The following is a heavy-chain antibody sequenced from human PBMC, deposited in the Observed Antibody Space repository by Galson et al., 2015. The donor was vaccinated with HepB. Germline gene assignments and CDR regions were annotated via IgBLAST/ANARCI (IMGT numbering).Heavy chain of an antibody. CDR2: IKSKTDGGTT. CDR1: GFTFSNAW. J-gene: IGHJ4*02. Sequence: SLRLSCAASGFTFSNAWMSWVRQAPGKGLEWVGRIKSKTDGGTTDYAAPVKGRFTISRDDSKNTLYLQMNSLKTEDTAVYYCTTPYSGSYYVFDYWGQGTLVTVSS. D-gene: IGHD1-26*01. CDR3: TTPYSGSYYVFDY. V-gene: IGHV3-15*01.